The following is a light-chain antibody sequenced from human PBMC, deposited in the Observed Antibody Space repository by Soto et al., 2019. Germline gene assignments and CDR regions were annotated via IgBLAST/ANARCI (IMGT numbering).Light chain of an antibody. J-gene: IGKJ3*01. CDR2: AAS. Sequence: DIQMTQSPSSLSASVGDRVTITCRASQGINNYLAWFQQKPGRVPKLLIYAASTLLSGVPSRFSGRGSGTDFTLTITSLQPGDVASYYCQKYNSAPFTFGPGTKVDIK. V-gene: IGKV1-27*01. CDR3: QKYNSAPFT. CDR1: QGINNY.